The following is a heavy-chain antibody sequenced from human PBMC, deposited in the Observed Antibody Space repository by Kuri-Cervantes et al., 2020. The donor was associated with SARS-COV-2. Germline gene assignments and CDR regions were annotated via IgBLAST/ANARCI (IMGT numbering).Heavy chain of an antibody. V-gene: IGHV3-30*07. D-gene: IGHD1-1*01. CDR2: ISYDGSNK. CDR3: VRDGDHWNFDY. CDR1: GFTFSSYA. J-gene: IGHJ4*02. Sequence: LSLTCAASGFTFSSYAMHWVRQAPGKGLEWVAVISYDGSNKYYADSVKGRFTISRDNAKNTLFPQMNSLRAVDTAVYYCVRDGDHWNFDYWGQGTLVTVSS.